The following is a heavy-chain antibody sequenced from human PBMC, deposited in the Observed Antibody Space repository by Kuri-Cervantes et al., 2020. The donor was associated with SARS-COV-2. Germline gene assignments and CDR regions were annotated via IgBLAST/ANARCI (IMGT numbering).Heavy chain of an antibody. J-gene: IGHJ5*02. CDR3: ARADPLFAVWLDP. V-gene: IGHV4-59*11. CDR2: IYYSGST. CDR1: GGSISSHY. D-gene: IGHD3-3*01. Sequence: SETLSLTCTVSGGSISSHYWSWIRQPPGKGLEWIGYIYYSGSTNYNPSLKSRVTISVDTSKNQFSLQLNSVTPEDTAVYYCARADPLFAVWLDPWGQGTLVTVSS.